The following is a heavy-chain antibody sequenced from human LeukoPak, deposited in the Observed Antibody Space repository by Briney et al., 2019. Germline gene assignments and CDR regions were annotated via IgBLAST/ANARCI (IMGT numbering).Heavy chain of an antibody. Sequence: SETLSLTCAVYGGSFSGYYWSWIRQLPGKGLEWIGEINHSGSTNYNPSLKSRVTISVDTSKNQFSLKLSSVTAADTAVYYCARLSPDYGDCYDYWGLGTLVTVSS. J-gene: IGHJ4*02. V-gene: IGHV4-34*01. D-gene: IGHD4-17*01. CDR2: INHSGST. CDR3: ARLSPDYGDCYDY. CDR1: GGSFSGYY.